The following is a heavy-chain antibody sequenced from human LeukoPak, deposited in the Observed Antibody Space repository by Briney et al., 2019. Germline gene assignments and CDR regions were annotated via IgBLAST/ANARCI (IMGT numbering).Heavy chain of an antibody. D-gene: IGHD2-15*01. V-gene: IGHV4-34*01. CDR2: INHSGST. CDR1: GGSFSGYY. J-gene: IGHJ3*02. Sequence: SETLSLTCAVYGGSFSGYYWSWIRQPPGKGLEWIGEINHSGSTNYNPSLKSRVTISVDTSKNQFSLKLSSVTAADTAVYYCARAKGYCSGGSCYSLYGAFDIWGQGSMVTVSS. CDR3: ARAKGYCSGGSCYSLYGAFDI.